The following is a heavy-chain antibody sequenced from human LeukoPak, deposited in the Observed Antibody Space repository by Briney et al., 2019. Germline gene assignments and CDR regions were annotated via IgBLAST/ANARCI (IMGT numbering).Heavy chain of an antibody. Sequence: ASVKVSCKTSGYTFSNYGVTWVRQAPGQGLEWMGWISAFNGNSNYAQKVRGRVTLTKDTSTSTIYMELRSLRSDDTAVYYCARDGLDSSGWYNPSYLDFWGQRTLVTVSA. D-gene: IGHD6-19*01. V-gene: IGHV1-18*01. CDR1: GYTFSNYG. CDR2: ISAFNGNS. CDR3: ARDGLDSSGWYNPSYLDF. J-gene: IGHJ4*02.